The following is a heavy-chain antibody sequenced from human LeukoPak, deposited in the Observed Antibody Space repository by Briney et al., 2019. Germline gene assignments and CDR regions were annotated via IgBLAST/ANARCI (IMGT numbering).Heavy chain of an antibody. CDR2: IYPGDSDT. D-gene: IGHD6-13*01. V-gene: IGHV5-51*01. CDR3: ARLPIAAAGTSYFDY. Sequence: GESLKISCKGSGYSFTSYWIGWVRQMPGKGLEWMGIIYPGDSDTRYSPSFQGQVTISADKSISTAYLQWSSPKASDTAMYYCARLPIAAAGTSYFDYWGQGTLVTVSS. CDR1: GYSFTSYW. J-gene: IGHJ4*02.